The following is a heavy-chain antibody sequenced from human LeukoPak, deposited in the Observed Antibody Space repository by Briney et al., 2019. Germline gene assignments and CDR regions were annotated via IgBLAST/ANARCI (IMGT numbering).Heavy chain of an antibody. CDR2: INPNSGGT. CDR3: ARGILYGRPDY. D-gene: IGHD2-2*02. Sequence: ASVKVSCKASGYTFTGYYMHWVRQAPGQGLELMGRINPNSGGTNYEQKFQGRVTMTRDTSISTAYMELSRLRSDDTAVYYCARGILYGRPDYWGQGTLVTVSS. J-gene: IGHJ4*02. V-gene: IGHV1-2*06. CDR1: GYTFTGYY.